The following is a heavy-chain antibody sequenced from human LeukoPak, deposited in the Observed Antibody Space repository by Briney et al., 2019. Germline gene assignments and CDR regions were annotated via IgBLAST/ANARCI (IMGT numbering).Heavy chain of an antibody. J-gene: IGHJ3*02. D-gene: IGHD3-22*01. Sequence: SETLSLTCTVSGVSISSGGYYWSWIRQHPGKGLEWIGYIYYSGSTYYNPSLKSRATISVNTSKNQYSLKLSSVTAADTAVYYCARGFTYYDSSGYFRGAFDIWGQGTMVTVSS. CDR2: IYYSGST. CDR3: ARGFTYYDSSGYFRGAFDI. V-gene: IGHV4-31*03. CDR1: GVSISSGGYY.